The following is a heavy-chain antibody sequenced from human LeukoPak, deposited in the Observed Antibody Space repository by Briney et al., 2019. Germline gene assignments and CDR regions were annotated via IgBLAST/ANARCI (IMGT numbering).Heavy chain of an antibody. J-gene: IGHJ3*02. Sequence: GGSLRLSCAASGFTFSSYAMCWVRQAPGKGLDWFSTITSAGTIYYADSVKGRFTISRDNSKNTLYLQMNSLRAEDTAVYYCAQNYGDYFHASPIWGQGTLVTVSS. V-gene: IGHV3-23*01. CDR3: AQNYGDYFHASPI. CDR1: GFTFSSYA. CDR2: ITSAGTI. D-gene: IGHD4-17*01.